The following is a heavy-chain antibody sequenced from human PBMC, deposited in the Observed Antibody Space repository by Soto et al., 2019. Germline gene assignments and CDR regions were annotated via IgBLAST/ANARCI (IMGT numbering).Heavy chain of an antibody. V-gene: IGHV1-18*01. CDR3: ARDRPPGSLYGMDA. J-gene: IGHJ6*02. CDR1: GYSFATSG. Sequence: QVKLVQSGTEVKQPGASMKVSCKASGYSFATSGISWVRQAPGQGLEWMGWISADSGYTQYAQFLQDRLTMTRDTSTNTGYMELRDLTSDDTGIYYCARDRPPGSLYGMDAWGQGTAVTVSS. CDR2: ISADSGYT.